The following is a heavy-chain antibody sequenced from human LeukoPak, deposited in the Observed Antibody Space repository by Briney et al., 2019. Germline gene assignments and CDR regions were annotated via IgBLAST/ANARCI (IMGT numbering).Heavy chain of an antibody. CDR2: IWYDGSNK. CDR3: ASVLWSRGYYYYYYGMDV. J-gene: IGHJ6*02. D-gene: IGHD2/OR15-2a*01. CDR1: GFTFSSYG. Sequence: PGGSLRLSCAASGFTFSSYGMHWVRQAPGKGLEWVAVIWYDGSNKYYADSVKGRFTISRDNAKNSLYLQMNSLRAEDTAVYYCASVLWSRGYYYYYYGMDVWGQGTTVTVSS. V-gene: IGHV3-33*03.